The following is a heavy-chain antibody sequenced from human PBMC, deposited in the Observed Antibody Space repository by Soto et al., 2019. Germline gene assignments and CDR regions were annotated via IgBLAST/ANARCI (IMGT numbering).Heavy chain of an antibody. J-gene: IGHJ4*02. D-gene: IGHD5-12*01. V-gene: IGHV3-72*01. CDR1: GFTFSDHF. CDR3: TRVASSCFDD. Sequence: PGGSLRLSCAASGFTFSDHFMDWVRQAPGKGLEWVGRIRNKPRSYTTEYAASVEGRFTISRDDSKNLLYLQINSLKTEDTAVYYCTRVASSCFDDWGQGTLVTVSS. CDR2: IRNKPRSYTT.